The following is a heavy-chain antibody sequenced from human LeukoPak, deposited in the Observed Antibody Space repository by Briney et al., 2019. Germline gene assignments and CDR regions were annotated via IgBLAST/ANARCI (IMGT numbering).Heavy chain of an antibody. V-gene: IGHV4-59*01. CDR3: ARSPGGGFDI. J-gene: IGHJ3*02. CDR2: IYYSGTT. D-gene: IGHD2-15*01. Sequence: SETLSLTCTGSGGSITNFYRGWIRQSPGKGLELIGSIYYSGTTTYSPSLKSRVSISVDTSKKQFSLKLSSVTAADTAVYYCARSPGGGFDIWGQGTMVTVSS. CDR1: GGSITNFY.